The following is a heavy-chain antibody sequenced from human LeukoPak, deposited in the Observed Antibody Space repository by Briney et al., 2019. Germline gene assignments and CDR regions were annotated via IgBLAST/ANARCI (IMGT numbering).Heavy chain of an antibody. CDR1: GGTFSSYA. Sequence: ASVKVSCKASGGTFSSYAISWVRQAPGQGLEWMGGIIPIFGTANYAQKFQGRVTITAGESTSTAYMELSSLRSEDTAVYYCASAYYYDSSGYPDNFDYWGQGALVTVSS. J-gene: IGHJ4*02. CDR2: IIPIFGTA. CDR3: ASAYYYDSSGYPDNFDY. D-gene: IGHD3-22*01. V-gene: IGHV1-69*13.